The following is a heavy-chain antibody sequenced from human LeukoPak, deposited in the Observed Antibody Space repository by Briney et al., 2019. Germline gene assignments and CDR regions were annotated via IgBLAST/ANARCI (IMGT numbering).Heavy chain of an antibody. CDR2: ISAYNGNT. J-gene: IGHJ4*02. CDR3: AAYCSSTSCYMGLDY. D-gene: IGHD2-2*01. CDR1: GYTFTSYG. V-gene: IGHV1-18*01. Sequence: GASVKVSCKASGYTFTSYGISWVRQAPGQGLEWMGWISAYNGNTNYAQKLQGRVTMTTDTSTSTAYMELRSLRSDDTAVYYCAAYCSSTSCYMGLDYWGQGTLVTVSS.